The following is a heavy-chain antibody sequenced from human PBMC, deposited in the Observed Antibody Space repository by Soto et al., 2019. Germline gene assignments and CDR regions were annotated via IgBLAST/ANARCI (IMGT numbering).Heavy chain of an antibody. D-gene: IGHD3-10*01. Sequence: QVQLVQSGAEVKKPGSSVTVTCKASGGTFSSYAINWVRQAPGQGLEWMGGIIRIFGTPDYAQRFQGRVTITADESTSTAYMELSSLRSEDTAVYYCARQGSNEYYYYGMDVSGQGTTVTVSS. V-gene: IGHV1-69*12. CDR2: IIRIFGTP. CDR1: GGTFSSYA. J-gene: IGHJ6*02. CDR3: ARQGSNEYYYYGMDV.